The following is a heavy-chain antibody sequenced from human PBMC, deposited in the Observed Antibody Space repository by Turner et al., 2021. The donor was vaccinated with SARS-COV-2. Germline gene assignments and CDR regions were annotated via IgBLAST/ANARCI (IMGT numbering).Heavy chain of an antibody. CDR2: ISGTGGST. D-gene: IGHD6-19*01. Sequence: EVQLLESGGGLVQPGGSLRLSCAASGFTFSSYAMSWVHQAPGKGLEWVSAISGTGGSTYFADSVKGRFTISRDNSKNTLYLQMNSLRAEDTAVYYCAKEDSYSSGWYGDYFDYWGQGTLVTVSS. CDR1: GFTFSSYA. V-gene: IGHV3-23*01. CDR3: AKEDSYSSGWYGDYFDY. J-gene: IGHJ4*02.